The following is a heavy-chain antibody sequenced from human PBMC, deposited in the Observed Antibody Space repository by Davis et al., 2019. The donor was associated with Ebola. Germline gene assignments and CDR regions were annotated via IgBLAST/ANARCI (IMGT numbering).Heavy chain of an antibody. J-gene: IGHJ3*02. CDR3: ARVNWGAGKAFDI. CDR1: GDSVAGGSGG. D-gene: IGHD7-27*01. Sequence: HSQTLSLTCAISGDSVAGGSGGWNWIRQSPSRGLEWLGRTYYSSKWYNDYAVSVKSRITINPDTSKNQFSLQLDSVTPEDTAVYYCARVNWGAGKAFDIWGQGSMVTVSS. CDR2: TYYSSKWYN. V-gene: IGHV6-1*01.